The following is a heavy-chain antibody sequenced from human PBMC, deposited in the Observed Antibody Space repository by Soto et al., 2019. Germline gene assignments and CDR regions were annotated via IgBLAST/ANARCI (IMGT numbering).Heavy chain of an antibody. V-gene: IGHV3-49*03. CDR3: TRAGVGATHYYYGMDV. CDR2: IRSKAYGGTT. CDR1: GFTFGDYA. J-gene: IGHJ6*02. D-gene: IGHD1-26*01. Sequence: PGGSLRLSCTASGFTFGDYAMSWFRQAPGKGLEWVGFIRSKAYGGTTEYAASVKGRFTISRDDSKSIAYLQMNSLKTEDTAVYYCTRAGVGATHYYYGMDVWGQGTTVTVSS.